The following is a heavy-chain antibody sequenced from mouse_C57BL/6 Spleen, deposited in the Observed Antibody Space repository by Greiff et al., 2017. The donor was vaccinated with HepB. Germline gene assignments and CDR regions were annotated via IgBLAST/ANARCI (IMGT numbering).Heavy chain of an antibody. J-gene: IGHJ2*01. D-gene: IGHD1-1*01. CDR3: ASLTTVVDY. CDR2: ISDGGSYT. CDR1: GFTFSSYA. Sequence: GHLVESGGGLVKPGGSLKLSCAASGFTFSSYAMSWVRQTPEKRLEWVATISDGGSYTYYPDNVKGRFTISRDNAKNNLYLQMSHLKSEDTAMYYCASLTTVVDYWGQGTTLTVSS. V-gene: IGHV5-4*01.